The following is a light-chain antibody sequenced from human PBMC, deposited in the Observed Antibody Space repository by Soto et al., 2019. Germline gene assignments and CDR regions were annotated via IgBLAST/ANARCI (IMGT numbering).Light chain of an antibody. CDR1: SSNIGAGYD. V-gene: IGLV1-40*01. CDR3: QSYDSTLSARYV. CDR2: GNN. J-gene: IGLJ1*01. Sequence: QSVLTQPPSVSGAPGQRVTISCTGSSSNIGAGYDVHWYQQRPGTAPKLVIFGNNNRPSGVPDRFSGSKSGTSASLAITGLQAEDEGDYYCQSYDSTLSARYVFGTGTKLTVL.